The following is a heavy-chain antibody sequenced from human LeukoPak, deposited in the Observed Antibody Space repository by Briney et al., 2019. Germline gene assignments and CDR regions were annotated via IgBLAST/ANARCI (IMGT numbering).Heavy chain of an antibody. CDR3: ARDKDYGDYEAPWFDP. CDR2: ISSSSSYI. Sequence: PGGSLRLSCAASGFTFSSYSMNWVRQAPGKGLEWVSSISSSSSYIYYADSVKGRFTISRDNAKNSLYLQMNSLRAEDTAVYYCARDKDYGDYEAPWFDPWGQGTLVTVSS. D-gene: IGHD4-17*01. CDR1: GFTFSSYS. J-gene: IGHJ5*02. V-gene: IGHV3-21*01.